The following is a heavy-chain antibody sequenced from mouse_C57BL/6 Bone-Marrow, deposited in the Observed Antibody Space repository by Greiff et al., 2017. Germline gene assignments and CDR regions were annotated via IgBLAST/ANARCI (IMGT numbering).Heavy chain of an antibody. D-gene: IGHD1-1*01. V-gene: IGHV1-81*01. CDR2: IYPRSGNT. CDR1: GYTFTSYG. Sequence: QVQLQQSGAELARPGASVKLSCKASGYTFTSYGISWVKQRTGQGLEWIGEIYPRSGNTYYNEKFKGKATLTADKYSSTAYMELRSLTSEDSAVYFCARDGSSYDWYFDVWGTGTTVTVSS. CDR3: ARDGSSYDWYFDV. J-gene: IGHJ1*03.